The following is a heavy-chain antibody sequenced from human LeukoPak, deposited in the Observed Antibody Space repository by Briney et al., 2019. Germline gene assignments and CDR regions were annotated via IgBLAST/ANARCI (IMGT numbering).Heavy chain of an antibody. V-gene: IGHV3-30*18. Sequence: GGSLRLSCAASGFTFSSYGMHWVRQAPGKGLKWVAVISYDGSNRYYADSVKGRFTISRDNSKNTLYLQMNSLRAEDTAVYYCAKMGWLRNYFDYWGQGTLVTVSS. J-gene: IGHJ4*02. CDR2: ISYDGSNR. D-gene: IGHD5-12*01. CDR3: AKMGWLRNYFDY. CDR1: GFTFSSYG.